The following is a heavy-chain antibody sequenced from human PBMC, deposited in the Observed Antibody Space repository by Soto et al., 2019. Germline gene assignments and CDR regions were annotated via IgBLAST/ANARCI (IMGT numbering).Heavy chain of an antibody. Sequence: ASVKVSCKASGYTFTSYGISWVRQAPGQGLEWMGWISAYNGNTNYAQKLQGRVTMTTDTSTSTAYMELRSLRSDGTAVYYCARVGYVIWTRYTPFDFRCQGPLGTVFS. D-gene: IGHD3-9*01. J-gene: IGHJ4*02. V-gene: IGHV1-18*01. CDR2: ISAYNGNT. CDR1: GYTFTSYG. CDR3: ARVGYVIWTRYTPFDF.